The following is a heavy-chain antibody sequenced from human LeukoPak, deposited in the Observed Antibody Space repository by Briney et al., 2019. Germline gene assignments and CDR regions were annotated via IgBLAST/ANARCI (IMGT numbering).Heavy chain of an antibody. CDR3: ARDDGDSCGQFDY. CDR2: IYSGGST. V-gene: IGHV3-66*01. Sequence: PGGSLRLSCAASGFTVSSNYMSWVRQPPWKGLEWVSVIYSGGSTYYADSVKGRFTISRDNSKNTLYLQMNSLRAEDTAVYYCARDDGDSCGQFDYWGQGTLVTVSS. CDR1: GFTVSSNY. J-gene: IGHJ4*02. D-gene: IGHD3-22*01.